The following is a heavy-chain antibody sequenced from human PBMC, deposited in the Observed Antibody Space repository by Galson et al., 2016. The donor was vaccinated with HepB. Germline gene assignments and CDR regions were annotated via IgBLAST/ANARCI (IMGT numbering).Heavy chain of an antibody. Sequence: SLRLSCAASGFTFSSYSMNWVRQAPGKGLGWVSSISSTTTYIYYADSVKGRFTISRDNAKNSVYLQMNSLRAEDTAVYYCANSLMISTSQGRGSTWGQGTLVTVSS. CDR2: ISSTTTYI. V-gene: IGHV3-21*01. CDR3: ANSLMISTSQGRGST. CDR1: GFTFSSYS. J-gene: IGHJ4*02. D-gene: IGHD3/OR15-3a*01.